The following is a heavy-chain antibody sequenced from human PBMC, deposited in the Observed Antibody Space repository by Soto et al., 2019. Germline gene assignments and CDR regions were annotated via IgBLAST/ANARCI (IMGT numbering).Heavy chain of an antibody. CDR1: GGSISSGGYY. J-gene: IGHJ6*02. CDR3: APVSATACHSGIDL. CDR2: IYYSGST. D-gene: IGHD2-15*01. Sequence: QVQLQESGPGLVKPSQTLSLTCTVSGGSISSGGYYWSWIRQHPGKGLEWIGYIYYSGSTYYNPPLKPRVTISVAPSKTPFSLKLSSPPAAHTAVYSCAPVSATACHSGIDLWGHGTTVTVSS. V-gene: IGHV4-31*03.